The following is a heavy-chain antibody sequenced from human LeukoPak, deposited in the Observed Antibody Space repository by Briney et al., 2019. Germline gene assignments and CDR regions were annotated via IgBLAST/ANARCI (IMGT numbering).Heavy chain of an antibody. CDR3: ARDDGVVPAARI. J-gene: IGHJ3*02. D-gene: IGHD2-2*01. V-gene: IGHV3-64*01. CDR1: GFTFSSYA. Sequence: GGSLRLSCAASGFTFSSYAMHWVRQAPGKGLEYVSAISSNGGSTYYANSVKGRFTISRDNSKNTLYLQMGSLRAEDMAVYYCARDDGVVPAARIWGQGTMVTVSS. CDR2: ISSNGGST.